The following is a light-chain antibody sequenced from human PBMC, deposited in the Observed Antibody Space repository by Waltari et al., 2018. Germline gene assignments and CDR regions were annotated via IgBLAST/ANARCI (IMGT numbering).Light chain of an antibody. J-gene: IGLJ3*02. Sequence: YVLTQPPSVSVDPGKTARLTCGGDNIGSKSVSWYQQKPGQAPVLVMFYDSDRPSEIPGRFSGSNTGNTATLTISWVEAGDEADYHCQVWDDVTDSGVFGGGTKLTVL. CDR2: YDS. CDR1: NIGSKS. V-gene: IGLV3-21*04. CDR3: QVWDDVTDSGV.